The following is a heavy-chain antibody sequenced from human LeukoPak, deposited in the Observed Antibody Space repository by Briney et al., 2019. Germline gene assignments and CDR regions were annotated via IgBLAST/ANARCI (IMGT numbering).Heavy chain of an antibody. CDR2: ISGSGGST. J-gene: IGHJ5*02. CDR1: GFTFSSYA. Sequence: GGSLSLSCAASGFTFSSYAMSWVRQTPGKGLVWVSGISGSGGSTNYADSVKGRFTISRDNSKNTLYLQMNSLRAEDTAVYYCAKAYWYGDYVGNWFDPWGQGTLVTVSS. CDR3: AKAYWYGDYVGNWFDP. D-gene: IGHD4-23*01. V-gene: IGHV3-23*01.